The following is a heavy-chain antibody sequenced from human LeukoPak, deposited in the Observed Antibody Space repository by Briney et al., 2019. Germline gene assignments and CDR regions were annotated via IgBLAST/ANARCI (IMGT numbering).Heavy chain of an antibody. CDR2: IRYDGSNK. V-gene: IGHV3-30*02. D-gene: IGHD1-26*01. J-gene: IGHJ4*02. CDR3: AKDRLKWELLFGY. CDR1: GFTFSSYG. Sequence: GGSLRLSCAASGFTFSSYGMHWVRQAPGKGLEWVAFIRYDGSNKYYADSVKGRFTISRDNSKNTLYLQMNSLRAEDTAVYYCAKDRLKWELLFGYWGQGTLVTVSS.